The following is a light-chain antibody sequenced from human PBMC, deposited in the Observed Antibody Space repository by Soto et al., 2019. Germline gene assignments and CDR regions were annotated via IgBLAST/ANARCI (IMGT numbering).Light chain of an antibody. CDR3: SSYTSSSTWV. V-gene: IGLV2-14*01. CDR2: DVS. J-gene: IGLJ1*01. CDR1: SSDVGGYNY. Sequence: QSALTQPASVSGSPGQSITISCTGTSSDVGGYNYVSWYQQLPGKAPKLMIYDVSNRPSGVSNRFSGSKSGNTASLTISGLQAEDEADYYCSSYTSSSTWVFGTGTKVTVL.